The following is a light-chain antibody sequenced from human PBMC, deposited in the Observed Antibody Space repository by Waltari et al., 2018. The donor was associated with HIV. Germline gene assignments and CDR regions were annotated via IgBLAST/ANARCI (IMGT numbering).Light chain of an antibody. V-gene: IGKV3-15*01. CDR1: QSLNST. Sequence: EIVMTQSPATLSVSPGERATLSCMASQSLNSTLAWYQQKPGQAPRLLIYAASTTATGIPARFSGRGSGTECTLTISSLQSEDFAVYYCQQYNNWPFTFGPGTKVDIK. CDR3: QQYNNWPFT. J-gene: IGKJ3*01. CDR2: AAS.